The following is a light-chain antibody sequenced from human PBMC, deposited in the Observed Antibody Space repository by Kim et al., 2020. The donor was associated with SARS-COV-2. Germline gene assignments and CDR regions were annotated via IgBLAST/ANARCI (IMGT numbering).Light chain of an antibody. CDR2: GNN. Sequence: QSVLTQPPSVSGAPGQRVTISCTGSSSNIGAGYDVQWYQQLPGAAPKLVIFGNNNRPSGVPDRFSGSKSGTSASLAITGLQAEDESDYYCQSYDSGLSGSVFGGGTKLTVL. CDR3: QSYDSGLSGSV. V-gene: IGLV1-40*01. J-gene: IGLJ2*01. CDR1: SSNIGAGYD.